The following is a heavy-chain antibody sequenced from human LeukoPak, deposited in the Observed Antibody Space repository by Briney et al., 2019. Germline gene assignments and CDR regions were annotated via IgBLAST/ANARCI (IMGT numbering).Heavy chain of an antibody. V-gene: IGHV3-49*04. Sequence: GGSLRLSCTTSGFTFGDYAMSWVRQAPGKGLEWVGFISSKAYGGTTQYAASVKGRFTISRDDSKSIVYLQMSSLKTEDTAVYYCTRVRSGNDFDYWGQGTLVTVSS. D-gene: IGHD3-10*01. CDR2: ISSKAYGGTT. J-gene: IGHJ4*02. CDR1: GFTFGDYA. CDR3: TRVRSGNDFDY.